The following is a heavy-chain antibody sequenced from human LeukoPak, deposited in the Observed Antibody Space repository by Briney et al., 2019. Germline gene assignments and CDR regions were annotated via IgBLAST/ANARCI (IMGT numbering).Heavy chain of an antibody. J-gene: IGHJ4*02. V-gene: IGHV3-30-3*01. Sequence: PGRSLRLSCAASGFTFSSYAMHWVRQAPGKGLEWVAVISYDGSNKYYADSVKGRFTISRDNSKNTLYLQMNSLRAEDTAVYYGAGDRDSGSYSFDYWGQGTLVTVSS. CDR1: GFTFSSYA. CDR3: AGDRDSGSYSFDY. D-gene: IGHD6-19*01. CDR2: ISYDGSNK.